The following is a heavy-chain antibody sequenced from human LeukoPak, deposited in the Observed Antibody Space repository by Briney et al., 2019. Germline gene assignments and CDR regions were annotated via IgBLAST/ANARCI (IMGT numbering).Heavy chain of an antibody. CDR1: EFSFINYW. D-gene: IGHD1-26*01. Sequence: GESLKISCKGTEFSFINYWIAWVRQMPGKGLEWMGIIYPGDSDTRYSPSFQGQVTISADKSISTAYLQWSSLKASDTAMYYCARRDGSYHFFDYWGQGTLVTVSS. CDR2: IYPGDSDT. CDR3: ARRDGSYHFFDY. V-gene: IGHV5-51*01. J-gene: IGHJ4*02.